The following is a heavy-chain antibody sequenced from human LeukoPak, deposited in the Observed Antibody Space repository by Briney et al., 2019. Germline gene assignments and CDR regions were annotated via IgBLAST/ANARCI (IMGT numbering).Heavy chain of an antibody. D-gene: IGHD1-14*01. CDR1: GFTFSSYA. CDR2: ISGSGGST. J-gene: IGHJ4*02. Sequence: GGSLRLSCAASGFTFSSYAMSWVRQAPGKGLEWVSAISGSGGSTYYADSVKGRFTLSRDNSKNTLYLQMNSLRAEDTGVYYCANLPRYPITDYWGQGTLVTVSS. CDR3: ANLPRYPITDY. V-gene: IGHV3-23*01.